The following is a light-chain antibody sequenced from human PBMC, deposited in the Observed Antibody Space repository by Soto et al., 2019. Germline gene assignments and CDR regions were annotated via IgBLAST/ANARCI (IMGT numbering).Light chain of an antibody. J-gene: IGKJ1*01. CDR2: SAS. V-gene: IGKV3-20*01. CDR3: LQYGSSPRT. Sequence: EIVLTQSPGTLSLSPGERATLSCRASQSVSSTYLAWYQQKVGQAPRLLIYSASIRPSGIPNRFSGSGSGTDFTLTISRLEPEDFAVYYCLQYGSSPRTFGQGTKVEI. CDR1: QSVSSTY.